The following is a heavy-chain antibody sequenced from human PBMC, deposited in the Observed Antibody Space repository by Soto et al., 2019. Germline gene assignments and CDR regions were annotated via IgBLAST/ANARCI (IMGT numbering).Heavy chain of an antibody. CDR2: IYYSGST. Sequence: PSEALSLTCTVPGGSISSYYWSSIRQPPGKGLEWIGYIYYSGSTNYNPSLKSRVTISVDTSKNQFSLKLSSVTAADTAVYYCARGSVVAATLFDYWGQGTLVNVSS. CDR3: ARGSVVAATLFDY. D-gene: IGHD2-15*01. J-gene: IGHJ4*02. V-gene: IGHV4-59*12. CDR1: GGSISSYY.